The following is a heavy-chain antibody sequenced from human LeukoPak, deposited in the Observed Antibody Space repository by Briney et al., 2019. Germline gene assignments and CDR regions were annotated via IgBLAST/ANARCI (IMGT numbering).Heavy chain of an antibody. J-gene: IGHJ4*02. CDR1: GGSISSGGYC. D-gene: IGHD3-22*01. Sequence: PSETLSLTCTVSGGSISSGGYCWSWIRQHPGKGLEWFGYIYYSGSTYYNPSLTSRVTISVDTSKSQFSLTLSSVTAADTAVYYCARENYYDSSGFDYWGQGTLVTVSS. V-gene: IGHV4-31*03. CDR3: ARENYYDSSGFDY. CDR2: IYYSGST.